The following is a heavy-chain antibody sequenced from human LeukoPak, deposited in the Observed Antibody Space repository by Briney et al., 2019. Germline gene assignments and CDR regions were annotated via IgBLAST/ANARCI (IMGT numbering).Heavy chain of an antibody. CDR3: AKEIGSAGPYTFDY. Sequence: GGSLRLSCAASGFTFSIYAMSWVRQAPGKGLEWVAVISYDGSNKYYADSVKGRFTISRDNSKNTLYLQMNSLRAEDTAVYYCAKEIGSAGPYTFDYWGQGTLVTVSS. J-gene: IGHJ4*02. CDR1: GFTFSIYA. CDR2: ISYDGSNK. D-gene: IGHD6-13*01. V-gene: IGHV3-30*18.